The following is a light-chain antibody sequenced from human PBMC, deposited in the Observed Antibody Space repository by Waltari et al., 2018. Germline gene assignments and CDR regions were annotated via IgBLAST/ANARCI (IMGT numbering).Light chain of an antibody. Sequence: IVLTQSPGSLSSSPGERGTLPCRASQSVSRALAWYQQKPGQAPRLLIFGASNRATGIPDRFSGSGSETDFSLTISRLEPEDFAVYYCQHYVRLPATFGRGTKVEIK. CDR1: QSVSRA. V-gene: IGKV3-20*01. J-gene: IGKJ1*01. CDR2: GAS. CDR3: QHYVRLPAT.